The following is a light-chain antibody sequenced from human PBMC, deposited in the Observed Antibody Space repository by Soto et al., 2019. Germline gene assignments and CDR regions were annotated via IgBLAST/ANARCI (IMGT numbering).Light chain of an antibody. CDR1: SSDIGGYNY. V-gene: IGLV2-14*01. J-gene: IGLJ2*01. CDR2: DVS. CDR3: SSYRGSNTVV. Sequence: QSVLTQPASVSGSPGQSITISCTGTSSDIGGYNYVSWYQQHPGKAPKLMIYDVSNRPSGVSNRFSASKSGNTASLTFSGLQAEDEADYYCSSYRGSNTVVFGGGTKLTVL.